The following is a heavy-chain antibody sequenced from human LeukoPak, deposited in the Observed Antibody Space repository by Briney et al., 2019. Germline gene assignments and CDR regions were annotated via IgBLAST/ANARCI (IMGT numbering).Heavy chain of an antibody. CDR2: ISAYNGNT. Sequence: ASVKVSCKASGYTFTSYGISWVRQAPGQGLEWMGWISAYNGNTNYAQKLQGRVTMTTDTSTSTAYMELRSLRSDDTAVYYCARVPMVRGVIACYFDYWGQGTLVTVSS. CDR3: ARVPMVRGVIACYFDY. V-gene: IGHV1-18*01. J-gene: IGHJ4*02. CDR1: GYTFTSYG. D-gene: IGHD3-10*01.